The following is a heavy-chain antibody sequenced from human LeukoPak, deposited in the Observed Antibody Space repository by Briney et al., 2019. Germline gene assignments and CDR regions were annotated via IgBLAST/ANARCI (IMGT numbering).Heavy chain of an antibody. J-gene: IGHJ5*02. D-gene: IGHD2-15*01. CDR3: ARDLIVVVVAATHWFDP. V-gene: IGHV3-7*01. Sequence: PGGSLRLSCAASGFTFRSYGMSWVRQAPGKGLEWVANIKQDGSEKYYVDSVKGRFTISRDNAKNSLYLQMNSLRAEDTAVYYCARDLIVVVVAATHWFDPWGQGTLVTVSS. CDR2: IKQDGSEK. CDR1: GFTFRSYG.